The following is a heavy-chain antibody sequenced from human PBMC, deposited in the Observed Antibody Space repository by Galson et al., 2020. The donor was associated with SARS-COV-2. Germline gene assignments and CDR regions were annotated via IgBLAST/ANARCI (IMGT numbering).Heavy chain of an antibody. CDR3: ARDPDMIQLWLLYYYYYGMDV. V-gene: IGHV1-18*04. Sequence: ASVKVSCKASGYTFTSYGISWVRQAPGQGLEWMGWISAYNGNTNYAQKLQGRVTMTTDTSTSTAYMELRSLRSDDTAVYYCARDPDMIQLWLLYYYYYGMDVWGQGTTVTVSS. D-gene: IGHD5-18*01. CDR1: GYTFTSYG. J-gene: IGHJ6*02. CDR2: ISAYNGNT.